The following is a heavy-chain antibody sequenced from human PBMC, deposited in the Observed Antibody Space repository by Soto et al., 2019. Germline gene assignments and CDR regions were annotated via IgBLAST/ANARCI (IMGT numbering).Heavy chain of an antibody. CDR3: ASRLGSSGLFDP. D-gene: IGHD6-19*01. CDR2: ITPFNGNT. Sequence: QMQLVQSGAEVKKTGSSVKVSCKASGYTFTYRYLHWVRQAPGQALEWMGWITPFNGNTNYAQKFQDRVTITRDRSMCTAYMELSSLRSEDTAMYYCASRLGSSGLFDPWGQGTLVTVSS. CDR1: GYTFTYRY. V-gene: IGHV1-45*02. J-gene: IGHJ5*02.